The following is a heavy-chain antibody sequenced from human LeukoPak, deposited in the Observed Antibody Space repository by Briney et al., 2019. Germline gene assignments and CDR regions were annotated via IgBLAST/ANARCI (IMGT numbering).Heavy chain of an antibody. J-gene: IGHJ6*03. Sequence: PGGSLRLSCAASGLTFSSYGMSWVRQAPGKGLEWVAFIRYNGNNQYYADSVKGRFTISRDNSKNTLYLQMNSLKGDDTAVYYCAKDSAFYYIDVWGKGTTVIISS. V-gene: IGHV3-30*02. CDR2: IRYNGNNQ. D-gene: IGHD3-10*01. CDR3: AKDSAFYYIDV. CDR1: GLTFSSYG.